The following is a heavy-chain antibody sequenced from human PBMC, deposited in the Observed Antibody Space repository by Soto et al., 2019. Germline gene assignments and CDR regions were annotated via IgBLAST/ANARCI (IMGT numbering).Heavy chain of an antibody. J-gene: IGHJ4*02. CDR1: GFSLSTSGMC. D-gene: IGHD5-12*01. V-gene: IGHV2-70*13. CDR2: IDWDDDK. CDR3: PRMEMPTSYFDY. Sequence: PSLVNPTQTLTLTCTFSGFSLSTSGMCVSWIRQPPGKALEWLALIDWDDDKYYSTSLKTRLTISKDTSKNQVVLTMTNMDPVDTATYYCPRMEMPTSYFDYSGQGTLVTVSS.